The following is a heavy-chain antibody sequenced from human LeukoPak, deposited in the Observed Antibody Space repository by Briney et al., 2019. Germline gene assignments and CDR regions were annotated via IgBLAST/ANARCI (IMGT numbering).Heavy chain of an antibody. D-gene: IGHD1-26*01. J-gene: IGHJ4*02. Sequence: TSETLSLTCSVSSGSISSYYWSWIRQPPGRGLEWIGEISLSGVINYNPSLKSRVTMSLDRSKNHLSLTLTSVTAADTAVYYCSRESGAFSPFGYWGQGTLVTVSS. CDR2: ISLSGVI. V-gene: IGHV4-59*12. CDR1: SGSISSYY. CDR3: SRESGAFSPFGY.